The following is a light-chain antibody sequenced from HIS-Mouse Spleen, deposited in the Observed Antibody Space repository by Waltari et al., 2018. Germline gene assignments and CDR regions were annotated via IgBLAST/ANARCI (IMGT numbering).Light chain of an antibody. J-gene: IGLJ3*02. CDR2: DVS. V-gene: IGLV2-11*01. CDR1: RSGVGGYNY. Sequence: QSALPQPRSASGSPGQSVTIPCTGTRSGVGGYNYVPWYQQHPGKAPKLMIYDVSKRPSGVPDRFSGSKSGNTASLTISGLQAEDEADYYCCSYAGSYTWVFGGVTKLTVL. CDR3: CSYAGSYTWV.